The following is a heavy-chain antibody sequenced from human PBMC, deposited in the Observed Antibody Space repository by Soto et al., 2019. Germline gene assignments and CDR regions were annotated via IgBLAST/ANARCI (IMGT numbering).Heavy chain of an antibody. V-gene: IGHV1-2*02. Sequence: GSVKVSCKASGFSFSDYYIQWLRQAPGQGLEWIGWFNPDGGATNYAQRFQGRVTMTRDRSISIAYMELSSLTSDDTAIYYCVKDGGYCSSSTCYSPRNHYFDSWGQGTLVTVSS. CDR2: FNPDGGAT. CDR1: GFSFSDYY. J-gene: IGHJ4*02. CDR3: VKDGGYCSSSTCYSPRNHYFDS. D-gene: IGHD2-2*01.